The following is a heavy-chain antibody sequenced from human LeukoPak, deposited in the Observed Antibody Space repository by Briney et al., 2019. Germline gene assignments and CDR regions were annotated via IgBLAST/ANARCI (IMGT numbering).Heavy chain of an antibody. CDR3: ARLGAGPTYYDFWSGYSSFYFDY. CDR2: IYDSGST. J-gene: IGHJ4*02. CDR1: GGSISSSDYY. D-gene: IGHD3-3*01. V-gene: IGHV4-39*01. Sequence: SETLSLTCTVSGGSISSSDYYWGWIRQPPGKGLEWIGSIYDSGSTYYNPSLKSRVTISVDTSKNQFSLKLNSVTAADTAVYYCARLGAGPTYYDFWSGYSSFYFDYWGQGTLVTVSS.